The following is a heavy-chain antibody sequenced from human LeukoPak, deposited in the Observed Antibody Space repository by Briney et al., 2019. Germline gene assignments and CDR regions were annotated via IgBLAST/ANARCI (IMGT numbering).Heavy chain of an antibody. J-gene: IGHJ5*02. V-gene: IGHV1-18*01. D-gene: IGHD3-22*01. Sequence: ASVKVSCKASGGTFSSYAISWVRQAPGQGLEWMGWISAYNGNTNYAQKLQGRVTMTTDTSTSTAYMELRSLRSDDTAVYYCARDRAGYYDSSGYTVGWFDPWGQGTLVTVSS. CDR3: ARDRAGYYDSSGYTVGWFDP. CDR2: ISAYNGNT. CDR1: GGTFSSYA.